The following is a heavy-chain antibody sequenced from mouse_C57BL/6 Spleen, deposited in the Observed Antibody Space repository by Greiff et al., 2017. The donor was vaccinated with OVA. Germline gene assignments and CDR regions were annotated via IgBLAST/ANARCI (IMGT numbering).Heavy chain of an antibody. CDR2: IYPGSGNT. V-gene: IGHV1-76*01. J-gene: IGHJ3*01. CDR3: AREGVWEPRWAY. D-gene: IGHD2-10*02. CDR1: GYTFTDYY. Sequence: VQRVESGAELVRPGASVKLSCKASGYTFTDYYINWVKQRPGQGLEWIARIYPGSGNTYYNEKFKGKATLTAEKSSSTAYMQLSSLTSEDSAVYFCAREGVWEPRWAYWGQGTLVTVSA.